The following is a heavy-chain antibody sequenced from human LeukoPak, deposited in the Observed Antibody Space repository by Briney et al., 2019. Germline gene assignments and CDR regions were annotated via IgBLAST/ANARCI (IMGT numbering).Heavy chain of an antibody. J-gene: IGHJ3*02. CDR3: ARQKWNDVGYAFDI. CDR1: GGSISSRSYY. V-gene: IGHV4-39*01. CDR2: IYYSGST. D-gene: IGHD1-1*01. Sequence: KPSETLSLTCTVSGGSISSRSYYWGWIRQPPGKGLEWIGSIYYSGSTYYNPSLKSRVTISVDTSKNQFSLKLSSVTAADTAVYYCARQKWNDVGYAFDIWGQGTMVTVSS.